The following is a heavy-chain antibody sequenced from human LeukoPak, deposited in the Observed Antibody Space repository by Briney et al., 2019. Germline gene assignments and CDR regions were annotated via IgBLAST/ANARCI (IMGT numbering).Heavy chain of an antibody. V-gene: IGHV3-23*01. CDR1: GFTFSSSA. J-gene: IGHJ4*02. D-gene: IGHD2-21*01. CDR3: ARDRLPYRGPPDF. Sequence: GGSLRLSCAASGFTFSSSAMNWVRQAPGKGLEWVSVISVSGGATYYADSVKGRFTISRDNSKNTVYLQMNSLRAEDTAVYYCARDRLPYRGPPDFWGQGTLVTVSS. CDR2: ISVSGGAT.